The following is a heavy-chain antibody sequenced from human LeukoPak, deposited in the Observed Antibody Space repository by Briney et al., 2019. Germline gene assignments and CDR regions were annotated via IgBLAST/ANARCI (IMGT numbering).Heavy chain of an antibody. CDR2: IWSDGNNR. CDR1: GFTYSHYG. J-gene: IGHJ6*03. CDR3: AKDPGASVSGFYMDV. D-gene: IGHD2-8*02. V-gene: IGHV3-30*02. Sequence: PGGSLRLSCEASGFTYSHYGMHWVRQATGKGLEWVSFIWSDGNNRFYADSVKGRFTISRDNSKNMLYLQMDSLRPEDTAVYYCAKDPGASVSGFYMDVWGKGTTVIVSS.